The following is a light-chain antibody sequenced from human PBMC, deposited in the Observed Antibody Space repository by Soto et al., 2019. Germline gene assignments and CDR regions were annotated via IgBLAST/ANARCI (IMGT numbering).Light chain of an antibody. CDR3: SSHTITSTPYV. CDR2: EVS. J-gene: IGLJ1*01. V-gene: IGLV2-14*01. Sequence: QSALTQPASVSGSPGQSITISCTGTSSDVGGYNYVSWYQQHPGKAPKLMIYEVSNRPSGVSNRFSGSKSGNTASLTISGLQAHDEADYDSSSHTITSTPYVFATGTKLTVL. CDR1: SSDVGGYNY.